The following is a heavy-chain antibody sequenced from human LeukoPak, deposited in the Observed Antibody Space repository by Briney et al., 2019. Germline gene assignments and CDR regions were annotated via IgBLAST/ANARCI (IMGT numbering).Heavy chain of an antibody. CDR1: DDSISRYY. CDR3: ARERYYGSGSYYNRVYYYYMDV. Sequence: SETLSLTCSVSDDSISRYYWSWIRQPPGKGLEWIGYIYYSGSTNYNPSLKSRVTISLDTSKNQFSLKLTSVTAADTAVYYCARERYYGSGSYYNRVYYYYMDVWGKGTTVTISS. CDR2: IYYSGST. V-gene: IGHV4-59*01. J-gene: IGHJ6*03. D-gene: IGHD3-10*01.